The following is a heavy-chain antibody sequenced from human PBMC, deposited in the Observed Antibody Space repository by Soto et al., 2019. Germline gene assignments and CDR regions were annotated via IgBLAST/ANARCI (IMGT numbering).Heavy chain of an antibody. J-gene: IGHJ3*02. Sequence: SETLSLTCTVSGGSITSGSYYWGWIRQPPGKGLEWIGSIYYSGSTYYNPSLKSRVTISVDTSKNQFSLNLSSVTAADTAVYYCARGIDYGDYEGDDAFDIWGQGTMVTVSS. D-gene: IGHD4-17*01. V-gene: IGHV4-39*01. CDR2: IYYSGST. CDR1: GGSITSGSYY. CDR3: ARGIDYGDYEGDDAFDI.